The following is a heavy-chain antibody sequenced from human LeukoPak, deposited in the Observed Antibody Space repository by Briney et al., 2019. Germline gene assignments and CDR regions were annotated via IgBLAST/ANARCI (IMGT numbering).Heavy chain of an antibody. D-gene: IGHD3-22*01. CDR2: INTGNGNT. CDR1: GYTFTTYG. V-gene: IGHV1-3*04. CDR3: ARSPMYYYASSGYPPPDY. J-gene: IGHJ4*02. Sequence: ASVKVSCKASGYTFTTYGLHWVRQAPGQRLEWMGWINTGNGNTKYSQKFQGRVTITRDTSASTAYMELSSLRSEDTAVYYCARSPMYYYASSGYPPPDYWGQGTLVTVSS.